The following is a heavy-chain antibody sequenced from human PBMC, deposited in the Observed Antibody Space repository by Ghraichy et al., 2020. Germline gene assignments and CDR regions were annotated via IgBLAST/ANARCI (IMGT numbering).Heavy chain of an antibody. V-gene: IGHV4-59*01. Sequence: SETLSLTYSVSGGSISRSYWSWIRQPPGKGLEWIGYISDSGSTKYNPSLKSRVTISVDTSMNQVSLKLTSVTAADTALYYCARGFYGDYYDYWGQGALVTVSS. CDR1: GGSISRSY. J-gene: IGHJ4*02. CDR2: ISDSGST. CDR3: ARGFYGDYYDY. D-gene: IGHD4-17*01.